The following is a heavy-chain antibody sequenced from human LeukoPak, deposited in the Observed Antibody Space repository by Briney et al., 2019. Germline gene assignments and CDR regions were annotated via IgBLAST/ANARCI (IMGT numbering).Heavy chain of an antibody. CDR1: GFTVSRNY. CDR3: ARYIPSCGGNCNDGFDI. J-gene: IGHJ3*02. V-gene: IGHV3-53*01. Sequence: GGSLRLSCAASGFTVSRNYMTWVRQAPGKGLEWVPVLYSGGDTYYADSVKGRFTISRDNSKNTLYLQLNTLRAEDTAVYYCARYIPSCGGNCNDGFDIWGQGTMVTVSS. D-gene: IGHD2-21*01. CDR2: LYSGGDT.